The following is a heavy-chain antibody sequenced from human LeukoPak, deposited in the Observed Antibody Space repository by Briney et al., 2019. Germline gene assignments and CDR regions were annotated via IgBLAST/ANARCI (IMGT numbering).Heavy chain of an antibody. J-gene: IGHJ2*01. CDR3: ARPPSWDWYFGL. D-gene: IGHD2-2*01. CDR2: VYSSGVG. V-gene: IGHV4-4*07. CDR1: GGSITGYY. Sequence: SETLSLTCTVSGGSITGYYWNWIRQPAGQGLEWLGRVYSSGVGNYNPSLTSRVTMSVDTSKNQFSLKLSSVTAADTAVYYCARPPSWDWYFGLWGRGTLVTVSS.